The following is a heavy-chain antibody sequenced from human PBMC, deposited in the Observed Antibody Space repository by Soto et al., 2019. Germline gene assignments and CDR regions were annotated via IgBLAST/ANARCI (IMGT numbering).Heavy chain of an antibody. J-gene: IGHJ4*02. CDR3: ARDENYSASSGYYGPWCDY. D-gene: IGHD3-22*01. CDR2: ISGSSSYT. CDR1: GFTFSDYH. Sequence: GGSLRLSCAASGFTFSDYHMSWIRQAPGKGLEWISYISGSSSYTNSADSVRGRFTISRDNAKNSLYLQMNSLRAEDTAVYYCARDENYSASSGYYGPWCDYWGQGTLVTVAS. V-gene: IGHV3-11*06.